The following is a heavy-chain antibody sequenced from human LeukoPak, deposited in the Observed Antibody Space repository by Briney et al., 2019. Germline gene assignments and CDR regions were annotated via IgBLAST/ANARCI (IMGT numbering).Heavy chain of an antibody. Sequence: PSETLSLTCAVSGYSISSGYYWGWLRQPPGKGLEWIGSIYHSGSTYYNPSLKSRVTISVDTSKNQFSLKLSSVTAADTAVYYCARRRTIGYFDCWGQGTLVTVSS. CDR1: GYSISSGYY. D-gene: IGHD1-1*01. V-gene: IGHV4-38-2*01. CDR3: ARRRTIGYFDC. CDR2: IYHSGST. J-gene: IGHJ4*02.